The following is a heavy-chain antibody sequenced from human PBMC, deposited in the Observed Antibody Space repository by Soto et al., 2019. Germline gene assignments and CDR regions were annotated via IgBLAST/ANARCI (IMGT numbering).Heavy chain of an antibody. J-gene: IGHJ6*02. CDR1: GYRFSSYW. Sequence: PGESLKIPCKGSGYRFSSYWIAWVRQMPGKGLEWMGIIYPGDSDTRYSPSFQGQVTMSVDKSNNTAYLHWSSLKASDTAMYYCARQGSNGAYYYYGMDVWGQGTTVTVS. V-gene: IGHV5-51*01. CDR3: ARQGSNGAYYYYGMDV. CDR2: IYPGDSDT. D-gene: IGHD2-8*01.